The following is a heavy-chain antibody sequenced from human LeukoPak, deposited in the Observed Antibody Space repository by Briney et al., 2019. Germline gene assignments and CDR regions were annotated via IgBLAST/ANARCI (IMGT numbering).Heavy chain of an antibody. Sequence: ASVKVSCKASGYTFTSYDINWERQATGQGLEWMGWINPNSGGTNYAQKFQGRVTMTRDTSISTAYMELSRLRSDYTAVYYCAGRSDYYDSSGSFSWGQGTLVTVSS. CDR1: GYTFTSYD. CDR2: INPNSGGT. D-gene: IGHD3-22*01. V-gene: IGHV1-2*02. CDR3: AGRSDYYDSSGSFS. J-gene: IGHJ4*02.